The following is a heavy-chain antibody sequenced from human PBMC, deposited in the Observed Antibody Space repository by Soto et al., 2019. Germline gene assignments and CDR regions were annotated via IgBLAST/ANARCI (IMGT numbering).Heavy chain of an antibody. J-gene: IGHJ6*03. CDR2: INPNSGGT. CDR1: GYSFTAFY. V-gene: IGHV1-2*02. CDR3: ARANSIRPYFYNMDV. D-gene: IGHD2-21*01. Sequence: QVQLVQSGAEVEKPGASVKVSCKAAGYSFTAFYIHWVRQARGQGFEWLGWINPNSGGTYYSQKFRAPGTLARDTSIRTAFLELTGLGSDDKGGLYCARANSIRPYFYNMDVWGQGTTVTVSS.